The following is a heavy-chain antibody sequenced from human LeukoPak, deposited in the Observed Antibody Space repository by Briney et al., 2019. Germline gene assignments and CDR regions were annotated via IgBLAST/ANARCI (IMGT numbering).Heavy chain of an antibody. Sequence: GGSLRLSWAGSGFTFSNYGVHWVRQAPGKGMEWVAAMSFDGGYKFYADSVKGRITMSGDTSKNTRYLQMNSLRGEDTAVYYCTKDAYERDGYGDHLRDFMDVWGQGTTVTVSS. CDR3: TKDAYERDGYGDHLRDFMDV. J-gene: IGHJ6*02. D-gene: IGHD2-21*01. V-gene: IGHV3-30*18. CDR2: MSFDGGYK. CDR1: GFTFSNYG.